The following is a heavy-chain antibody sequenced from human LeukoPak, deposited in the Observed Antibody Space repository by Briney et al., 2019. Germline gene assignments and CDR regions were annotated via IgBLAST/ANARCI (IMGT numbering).Heavy chain of an antibody. V-gene: IGHV1-2*02. CDR1: GYTFTSYG. D-gene: IGHD3-22*01. CDR2: INPNSGGT. Sequence: ASVKVSCKASGYTFTSYGISWVRQAPGQGLEWMGWINPNSGGTNYAQKFQGRVTMTRDTSISTAYMELSRLRSDDTAVYYCARLGDYYDSSGYPSNWGQGTLVTVSS. J-gene: IGHJ4*02. CDR3: ARLGDYYDSSGYPSN.